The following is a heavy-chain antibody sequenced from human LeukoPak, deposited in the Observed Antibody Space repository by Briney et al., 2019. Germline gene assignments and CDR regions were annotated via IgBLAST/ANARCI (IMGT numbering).Heavy chain of an antibody. CDR1: GFTFSDYY. J-gene: IGHJ5*02. Sequence: GGSLRLSCAASGFTFSDYYMSWIRQAPGKGLEWVSYISSSGSTIYYADSVKGRFTISRDNAKNSLYLQMNSLRAEDTAVYYCASYITMVRGVIAPPHNWFDPWGQGTLVTVSS. D-gene: IGHD3-10*01. CDR2: ISSSGSTI. CDR3: ASYITMVRGVIAPPHNWFDP. V-gene: IGHV3-11*01.